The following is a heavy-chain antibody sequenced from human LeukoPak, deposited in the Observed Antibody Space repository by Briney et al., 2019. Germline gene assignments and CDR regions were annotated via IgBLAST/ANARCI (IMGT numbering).Heavy chain of an antibody. D-gene: IGHD4-11*01. V-gene: IGHV3-21*01. CDR3: ASRMTTVRYYYYYGMDV. Sequence: GGSLRLSCAASGFTFSSYSMNWVRQAPGKGLEWVSSISSSSSYIYYADSVKGRFTISRDNAKNSLYLQMNSLRAEDTAVYYCASRMTTVRYYYYYGMDVWGQGTAVTVSS. CDR2: ISSSSSYI. J-gene: IGHJ6*02. CDR1: GFTFSSYS.